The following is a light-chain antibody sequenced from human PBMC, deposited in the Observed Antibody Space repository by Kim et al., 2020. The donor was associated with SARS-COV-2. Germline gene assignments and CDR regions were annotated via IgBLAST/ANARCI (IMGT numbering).Light chain of an antibody. V-gene: IGLV1-47*01. J-gene: IGLJ2*01. CDR1: SSNIGSNS. Sequence: QSVLTQPPSASGTPGQRVTISCSGSSSNIGSNSVYWYQQLPITAPKLLIYTNSQRPSGVPDRFSGSKSSTSASLAISGLRSEDEADYYCAAWDDSLSAMVFGGGTKLTVL. CDR3: AAWDDSLSAMV. CDR2: TNS.